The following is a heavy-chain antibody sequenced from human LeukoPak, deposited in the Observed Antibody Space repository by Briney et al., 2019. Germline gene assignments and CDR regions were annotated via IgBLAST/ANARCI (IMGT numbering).Heavy chain of an antibody. J-gene: IGHJ4*02. CDR1: GGSISSGGYS. Sequence: SQTLSLTCAVSGGSISSGGYSWSWIRQPPGKGLEWIGYIYHSGSTYYNPSLKSRVTISVDRSKNQFSLKLSSVTTADTAVYYCARDRIAVDFDYWGQGTLVTVSS. CDR2: IYHSGST. V-gene: IGHV4-30-2*01. D-gene: IGHD6-19*01. CDR3: ARDRIAVDFDY.